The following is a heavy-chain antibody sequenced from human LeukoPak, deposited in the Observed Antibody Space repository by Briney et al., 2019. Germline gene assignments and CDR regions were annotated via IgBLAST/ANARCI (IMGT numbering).Heavy chain of an antibody. CDR2: ISSSSYI. CDR3: ARSGYEAPFDI. J-gene: IGHJ3*02. CDR1: GFTFSSYS. V-gene: IGHV3-21*01. D-gene: IGHD3-3*01. Sequence: GGSLRLSCAASGFTFSSYSMNWVRQAPGKGLEWVSSISSSSYIYYADSVKGRFTISRDNAKNSLYLQMNSLRAEDTAVYYCARSGYEAPFDIWGQGTMVTVSS.